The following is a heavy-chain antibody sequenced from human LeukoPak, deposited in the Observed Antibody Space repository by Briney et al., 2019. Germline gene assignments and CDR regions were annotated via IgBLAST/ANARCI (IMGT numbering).Heavy chain of an antibody. D-gene: IGHD5-18*01. CDR3: AKEIPLQLCFSADIGY. V-gene: IGHV3-23*01. Sequence: GGSLRLSCAASGFTFSSYAMSWVRQAPGKGLEWVSAISGSGGSTYYADSVKGRFTISRDNSKNTLYLQMNSLRAEDTAVYYCAKEIPLQLCFSADIGYWGQGNLVTVSS. CDR1: GFTFSSYA. CDR2: ISGSGGST. J-gene: IGHJ4*02.